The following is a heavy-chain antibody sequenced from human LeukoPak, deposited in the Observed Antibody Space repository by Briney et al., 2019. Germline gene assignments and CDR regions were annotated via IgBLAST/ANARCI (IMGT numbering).Heavy chain of an antibody. CDR3: ARGSYGGLDI. J-gene: IGHJ3*02. D-gene: IGHD4-23*01. CDR2: ISDDGNSA. CDR1: GFTFSSSW. Sequence: GGSLTLSCAASGFTFSSSWMHWVRQAPGKGLVWVSRISDDGNSAGYADSVKGRFTISRDNAKYTLYLQMNSLRAEDTAVYYCARGSYGGLDIWGQGTMVTVSS. V-gene: IGHV3-74*01.